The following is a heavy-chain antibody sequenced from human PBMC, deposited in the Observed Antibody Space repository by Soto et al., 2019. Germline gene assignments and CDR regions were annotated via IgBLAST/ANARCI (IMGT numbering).Heavy chain of an antibody. CDR1: GGSFSGYY. D-gene: IGHD5-12*01. Sequence: SETRSLTCAVYGGSFSGYYWSWIRQPPGKGLEWIGEINHSGSTNYNPSLKSRVTISVDTSKNQFSLKLSYVTGADTAVYYCARGKGCYDVKRYFYYYTYVCGNETPLTLAS. CDR3: ARGKGCYDVKRYFYYYTYV. V-gene: IGHV4-34*01. CDR2: INHSGST. J-gene: IGHJ6*03.